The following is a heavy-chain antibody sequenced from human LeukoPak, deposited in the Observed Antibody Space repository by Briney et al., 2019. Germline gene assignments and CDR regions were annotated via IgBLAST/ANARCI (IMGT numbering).Heavy chain of an antibody. CDR1: SGSISSSSYY. Sequence: SETLSLTCTVSSGSISSSSYYWGWIRQPPGKGLEWIGSIYYSGSTYYNPSLKSRVTISVDTSKNQFSLKLSSVTAADTAVYYCARIGAAGTEDFDYWGQGTLVTVSS. D-gene: IGHD6-13*01. V-gene: IGHV4-39*07. J-gene: IGHJ4*02. CDR3: ARIGAAGTEDFDY. CDR2: IYYSGST.